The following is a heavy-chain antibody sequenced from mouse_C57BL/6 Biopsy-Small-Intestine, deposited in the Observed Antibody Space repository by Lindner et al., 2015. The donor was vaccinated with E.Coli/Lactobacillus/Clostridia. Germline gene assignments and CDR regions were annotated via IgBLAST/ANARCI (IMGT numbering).Heavy chain of an antibody. Sequence: SVKVSCKPSGYTFTSYAIHWVRQAPGQRLEWMGWINTADGNTRYSQQFQGRVTITSDTSASTAYMDLVSLRSEDTAVYYCARDFTSHSSGLLPHYWGQGTLVTVSS. CDR2: INTADGNT. CDR1: GYTFTSYA. V-gene: IGHV1-85*01. J-gene: IGHJ4*01. CDR3: ARDFTSHSSGLLPHY. D-gene: IGHD1-1*01.